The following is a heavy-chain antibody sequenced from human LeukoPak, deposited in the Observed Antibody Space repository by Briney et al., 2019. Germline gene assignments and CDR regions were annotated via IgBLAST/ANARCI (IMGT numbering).Heavy chain of an antibody. CDR3: ARGRVVVPAAFDY. J-gene: IGHJ4*02. Sequence: HPGGSLRLSCAASGFTFSSYAMSWVRQAPGKGLEWVSAISGSGGSTYYADSVKGRFTISRDNSKNTLYLQMNSLRAEDTAVYYCARGRVVVPAAFDYWGQGTLVTVSS. D-gene: IGHD2-2*01. V-gene: IGHV3-23*01. CDR2: ISGSGGST. CDR1: GFTFSSYA.